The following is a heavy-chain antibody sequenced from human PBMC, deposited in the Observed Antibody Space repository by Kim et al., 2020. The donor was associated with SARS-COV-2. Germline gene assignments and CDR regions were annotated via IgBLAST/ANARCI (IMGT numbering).Heavy chain of an antibody. D-gene: IGHD3-10*01. CDR1: GGSFSGYY. Sequence: SETLSLTCAVYGGSFSGYYWSWIRQPPGKGLEWIGEINHSGSTNYNPSLKSRVTISVDTSKNQFSLKLSSVTAADTAVYYCARGPQPSHGRYYYGSGKATRRGINWFDPWAREPWSPSPQ. CDR3: ARGPQPSHGRYYYGSGKATRRGINWFDP. V-gene: IGHV4-34*01. J-gene: IGHJ5*02. CDR2: INHSGST.